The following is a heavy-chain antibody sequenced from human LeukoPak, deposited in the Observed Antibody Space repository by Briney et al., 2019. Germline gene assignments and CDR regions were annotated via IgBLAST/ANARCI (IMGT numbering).Heavy chain of an antibody. CDR2: IIPILGIA. J-gene: IGHJ4*02. CDR1: GGTFSSYA. CDR3: ARVAYDILTGYSSPPDY. V-gene: IGHV1-69*04. Sequence: SVKVSCKASGGTFSSYAISWVRQAPGQGLEWMGRIIPILGIANYAQKFQGGVTITADKSTSTAYMELSSLRSEDTAVYYCARVAYDILTGYSSPPDYWGQGTLVTVSS. D-gene: IGHD3-9*01.